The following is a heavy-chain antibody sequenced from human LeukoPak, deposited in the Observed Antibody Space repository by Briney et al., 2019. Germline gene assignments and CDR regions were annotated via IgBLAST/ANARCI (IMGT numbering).Heavy chain of an antibody. CDR2: INHSGST. V-gene: IGHV4-38-2*01. J-gene: IGHJ4*02. CDR1: GYAISSGYH. CDR3: ARGGGDYHAGPYCFDY. Sequence: PSETLSLTCAVSGYAISSGYHWGWIRQPPGKGLEWIGEINHSGSTNYNPSLKSRVTISVDTSKNQFSLKLSSVTAADTAVYYCARGGGDYHAGPYCFDYWGQGTLVTVSS. D-gene: IGHD4-17*01.